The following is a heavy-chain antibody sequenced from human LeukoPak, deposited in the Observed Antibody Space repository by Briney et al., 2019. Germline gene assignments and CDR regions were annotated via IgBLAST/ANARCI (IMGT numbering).Heavy chain of an antibody. J-gene: IGHJ4*02. CDR1: GFTFSSYG. D-gene: IGHD3-22*01. Sequence: GGSLRLSCAASGFTFSSYGMHWVRQAPGKGLEWVAVISYDGSNKYYADSVKGRFTISRDNSKNTLYLQMNSLRAEDTAVYYCAKVPQYYYDSSGYLAYWGQGTLVTVS. CDR2: ISYDGSNK. V-gene: IGHV3-30*18. CDR3: AKVPQYYYDSSGYLAY.